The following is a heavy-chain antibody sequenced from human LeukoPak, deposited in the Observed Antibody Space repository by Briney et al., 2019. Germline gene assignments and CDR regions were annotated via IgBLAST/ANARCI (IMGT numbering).Heavy chain of an antibody. CDR1: GFTVSSDY. D-gene: IGHD3-10*01. J-gene: IGHJ3*02. Sequence: GGSLRLSCAASGFTVSSDYMSWVRQAPGKGLEWVSVIYSGGSTYYADSVKGRFTISRDNSKNTLYLQMNSLRAEDTAVYYCARTLLWFGESSYAFDIWGQGTMVTVSS. V-gene: IGHV3-53*01. CDR2: IYSGGST. CDR3: ARTLLWFGESSYAFDI.